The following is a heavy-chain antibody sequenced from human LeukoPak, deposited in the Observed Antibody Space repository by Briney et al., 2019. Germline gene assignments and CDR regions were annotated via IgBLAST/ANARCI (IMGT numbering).Heavy chain of an antibody. CDR1: GGSISSYY. CDR2: IYYSGST. V-gene: IGHV4-59*01. J-gene: IGHJ4*02. CDR3: ATQSIAAPVYYFDY. Sequence: KASETLSLTCTVSGGSISSYYWSWIRQPPGKGLEWIGYIYYSGSTNYNPSLKSRVTISVDTSKNQFSLKLSSVTAADTAVYYCATQSIAAPVYYFDYWGQGTLVTVSS. D-gene: IGHD6-6*01.